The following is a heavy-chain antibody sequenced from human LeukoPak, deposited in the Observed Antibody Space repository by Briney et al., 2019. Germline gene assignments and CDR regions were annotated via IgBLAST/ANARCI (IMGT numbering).Heavy chain of an antibody. V-gene: IGHV3-33*01. CDR1: GFTFSSYG. D-gene: IGHD3-16*01. Sequence: PGGSLRLFCAASGFTFSSYGMHWVRQAPGKGLEWVAVILNDGSQEKYADSVKGRFTISRDNSKNTLFLQMNSLRAEDTAVYYCARDDALGDNALDIWGQGTMVTVSS. CDR3: ARDDALGDNALDI. CDR2: ILNDGSQE. J-gene: IGHJ3*02.